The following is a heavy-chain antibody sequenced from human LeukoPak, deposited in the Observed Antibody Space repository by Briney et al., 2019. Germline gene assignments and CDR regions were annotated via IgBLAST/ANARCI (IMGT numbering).Heavy chain of an antibody. V-gene: IGHV3-20*04. CDR3: AKSLSSGGSCSDY. CDR1: GFTFDDYG. J-gene: IGHJ4*02. CDR2: INWNGGST. D-gene: IGHD2-15*01. Sequence: PGGSLRLSCAASGFTFDDYGMSWVRQAPGKGLEWVSGINWNGGSTGYADSVKGRFTISRDNSKNTLYLQMNSLRAKDTAVYYCAKSLSSGGSCSDYWGQGTLVTVSS.